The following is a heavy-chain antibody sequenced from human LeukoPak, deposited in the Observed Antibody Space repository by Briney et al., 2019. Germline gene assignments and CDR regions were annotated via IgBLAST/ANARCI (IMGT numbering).Heavy chain of an antibody. V-gene: IGHV4-38-2*02. CDR3: ARDLLLVVVPAAIEDWFDP. CDR2: IYHSGST. J-gene: IGHJ5*02. D-gene: IGHD2-2*01. CDR1: GYSISSGYY. Sequence: PSETLSLTCTVPGYSISSGYYWGWIRQPPGKGLEWIGSIYHSGSTYYNPSLKSRVTISVDTSKNQFSLKLSSVTAADTAVYYCARDLLLVVVPAAIEDWFDPWGQGTLVTVSS.